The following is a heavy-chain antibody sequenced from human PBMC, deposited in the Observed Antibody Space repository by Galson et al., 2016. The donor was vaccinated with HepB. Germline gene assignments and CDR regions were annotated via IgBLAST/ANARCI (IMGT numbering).Heavy chain of an antibody. Sequence: SETLSLTCAVYGGSFSGYYWSWIRQPPGKGLEWIGEINDSGSTNYNPSLKTRVTISIDTSRNQFSLRLNSVTAADTAVYYCARDGTMFGVAAHWFDPWGQGTLVTVSS. CDR1: GGSFSGYY. J-gene: IGHJ5*02. V-gene: IGHV4-34*01. CDR2: INDSGST. D-gene: IGHD3-3*01. CDR3: ARDGTMFGVAAHWFDP.